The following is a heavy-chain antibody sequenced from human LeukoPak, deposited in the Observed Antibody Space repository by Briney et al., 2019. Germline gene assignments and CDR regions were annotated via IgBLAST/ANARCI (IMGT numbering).Heavy chain of an antibody. Sequence: GESLKISCKGSGYSFTSYGISWVRQAPGQGLEWMGWISAYNGNTNYAQKLQGRVTMTTDTSTSTAYMELRSLRSDDTAVYYCARGDTMYYYGSSGVPGPGDYWGQGTLVTVSS. V-gene: IGHV1-18*01. CDR1: GYSFTSYG. CDR2: ISAYNGNT. J-gene: IGHJ4*02. D-gene: IGHD3-22*01. CDR3: ARGDTMYYYGSSGVPGPGDY.